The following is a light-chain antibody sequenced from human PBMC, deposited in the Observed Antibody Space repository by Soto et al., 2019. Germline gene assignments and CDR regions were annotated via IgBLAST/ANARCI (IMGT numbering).Light chain of an antibody. CDR2: DVS. CDR1: SSDVGGYNY. V-gene: IGLV2-14*01. J-gene: IGLJ2*01. CDR3: SSYTSSSTPHVV. Sequence: QSALTQPASVSGSPGQSITISCTGTSSDVGGYNYVSWYQQYPGKAPKLMIYDVSNRPSGVSNRFSGPKSGNTASLTISGLQAGDEADYYCSSYTSSSTPHVVFGGGTQLTVL.